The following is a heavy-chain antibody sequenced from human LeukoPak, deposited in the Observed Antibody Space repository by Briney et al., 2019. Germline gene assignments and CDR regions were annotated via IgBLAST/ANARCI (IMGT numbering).Heavy chain of an antibody. V-gene: IGHV4-4*07. CDR3: ARSRRGTYSMDDSFDI. CDR1: GGSIDKY. D-gene: IGHD1-26*01. Sequence: SETLPLTCSVSGGSIDKYWSWIRQPAGKGLEWIGRISASATVNYNPSFRGRVTMSVDASRRHFSLKLTSVTAADTAIYYCARSRRGTYSMDDSFDIWGLGTRVSVSS. CDR2: ISASATV. J-gene: IGHJ3*02.